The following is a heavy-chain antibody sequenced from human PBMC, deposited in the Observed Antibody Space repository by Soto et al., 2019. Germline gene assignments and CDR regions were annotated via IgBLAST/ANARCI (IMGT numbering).Heavy chain of an antibody. V-gene: IGHV1-18*01. CDR1: GYTFTNFG. CDR3: AGRWTPIDV. J-gene: IGHJ4*02. Sequence: QVQLVQSGAEVKKPGASVKVSCKASGYTFTNFGISWVRQAPGQGLEWMGWISAYNGNTNYAQNFQGRVTMTTDTYTSPAYMAPSSMGVDDTVVYYSAGRWTPIDVWGQGTLVTVSS. CDR2: ISAYNGNT. D-gene: IGHD2-15*01.